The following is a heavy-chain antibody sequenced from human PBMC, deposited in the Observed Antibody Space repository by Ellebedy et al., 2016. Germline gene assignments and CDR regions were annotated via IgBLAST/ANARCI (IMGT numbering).Heavy chain of an antibody. J-gene: IGHJ4*02. V-gene: IGHV3-23*01. Sequence: GESLKISXVASGFTFRNFFMTWVRQDPGGGLEWVSTISGGGDATVYADSVKGRFTVSRDNSRNTLFLQMNSLRAEDTAIYYCYYGHYSGSWGQGTLVTVSS. CDR3: YYGHYSGS. CDR2: ISGGGDAT. CDR1: GFTFRNFF. D-gene: IGHD4-17*01.